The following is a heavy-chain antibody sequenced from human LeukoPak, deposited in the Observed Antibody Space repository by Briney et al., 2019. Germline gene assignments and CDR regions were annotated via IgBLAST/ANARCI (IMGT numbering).Heavy chain of an antibody. V-gene: IGHV3-74*01. Sequence: GESLRLSCAVSGFTFSRYWMHWVRQAPGKGLVWVPRVNTDGNTANYADSVKGRFTVSRDNAKNTLYLQMNSLRAEDTAVYFCARAPLYSPVDYWGQGTLVTVSS. CDR1: GFTFSRYW. J-gene: IGHJ4*02. CDR3: ARAPLYSPVDY. D-gene: IGHD5-18*01. CDR2: VNTDGNTA.